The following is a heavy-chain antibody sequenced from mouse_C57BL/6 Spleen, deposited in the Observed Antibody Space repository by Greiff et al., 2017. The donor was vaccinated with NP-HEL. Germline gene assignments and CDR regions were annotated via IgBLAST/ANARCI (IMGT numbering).Heavy chain of an antibody. CDR2: INPGSGGT. D-gene: IGHD1-1*01. V-gene: IGHV1-54*01. CDR3: ARLEYGSGY. Sequence: VQLQQSGAELVRPGTSVKVSCKASGYAFTNYLIEWVKQRPGPGLEWIGVINPGSGGTNYNEKFKGKATLTADKSSSTAYMQLSSLTSEDSAVYFCARLEYGSGYWGQGTTLTVSS. J-gene: IGHJ2*01. CDR1: GYAFTNYL.